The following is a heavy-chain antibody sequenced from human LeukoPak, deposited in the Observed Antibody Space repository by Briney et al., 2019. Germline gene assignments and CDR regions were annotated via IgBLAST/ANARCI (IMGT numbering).Heavy chain of an antibody. Sequence: GGSLRLSCAASGFTFDDYGMSWVRQAPGKGLKWVSKINRNGGNTAYADSVKGRFTISRDNAKNSLYLQMNSLRAEDTALYYCARDHGAIALTNYLDYWGQGTLVTVSS. CDR2: INRNGGNT. CDR3: ARDHGAIALTNYLDY. D-gene: IGHD1-1*01. CDR1: GFTFDDYG. J-gene: IGHJ4*02. V-gene: IGHV3-20*04.